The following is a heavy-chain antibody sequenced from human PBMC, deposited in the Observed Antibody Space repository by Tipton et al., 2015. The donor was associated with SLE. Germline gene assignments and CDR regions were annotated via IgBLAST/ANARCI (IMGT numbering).Heavy chain of an antibody. Sequence: TLSLTCTVSGGSISSSSYYWGWIRQPPGRGLEWIGSLYYTGSTYYNPSLKSRVTISVDTSKNQFSLKLSSVTAADTAVYYCGSRDNWNPVDIWGQGTMVTVSS. CDR1: GGSISSSSYY. D-gene: IGHD1-20*01. CDR2: LYYTGST. J-gene: IGHJ3*02. CDR3: GSRDNWNPVDI. V-gene: IGHV4-39*01.